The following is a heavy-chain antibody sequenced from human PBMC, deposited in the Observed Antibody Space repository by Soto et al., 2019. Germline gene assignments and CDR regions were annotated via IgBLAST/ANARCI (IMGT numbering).Heavy chain of an antibody. CDR2: IIPIFGTA. V-gene: IGHV1-69*13. Sequence: SVKVSCKAFGGTFSSYAISWVRQAPGQGLEWMGGIIPIFGTANYAQKFQGRVTITADESTSTAYMELSSLRSEDTAVYYCARDPHRSGWSRFDYWGQGTLVTVSS. CDR3: ARDPHRSGWSRFDY. CDR1: GGTFSSYA. J-gene: IGHJ4*02. D-gene: IGHD6-19*01.